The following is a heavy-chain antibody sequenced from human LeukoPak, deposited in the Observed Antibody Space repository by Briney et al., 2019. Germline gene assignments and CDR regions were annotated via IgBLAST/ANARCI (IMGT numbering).Heavy chain of an antibody. J-gene: IGHJ4*02. CDR2: IRSSSSYI. V-gene: IGHV3-21*01. Sequence: PGGPLTLLCAASGHTLSRYSMKCVRQARGEGLEWVSSIRSSSSYIYYADSLKGRFTISRDNAKNSLYLQMNGLRAEDTAVYYCARGDTFIASRPPVQGFDYWAQGTLVTVSS. D-gene: IGHD6-6*01. CDR1: GHTLSRYS. CDR3: ARGDTFIASRPPVQGFDY.